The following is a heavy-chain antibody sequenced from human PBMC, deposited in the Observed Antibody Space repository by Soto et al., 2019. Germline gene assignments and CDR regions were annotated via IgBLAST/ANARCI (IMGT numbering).Heavy chain of an antibody. D-gene: IGHD5-12*01. CDR1: GFTFSSYS. V-gene: IGHV3-48*01. Sequence: PGGSLRLSCAASGFTFSSYSMNWVRQAPGKGLEWVSYISSSSSTIYYADSVKGRFTISRGNAKNSLYLQMNSLRAEDTAVYYCASMATSGYFYFDDWGQRTLVTVSS. J-gene: IGHJ4*02. CDR3: ASMATSGYFYFDD. CDR2: ISSSSSTI.